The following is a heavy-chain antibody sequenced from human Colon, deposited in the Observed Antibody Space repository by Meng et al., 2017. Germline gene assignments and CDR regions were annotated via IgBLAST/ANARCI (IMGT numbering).Heavy chain of an antibody. CDR3: ARGTGDIRVGFDY. J-gene: IGHJ4*02. D-gene: IGHD7-27*01. Sequence: RPCLVMPSETLSLTCTVVGASIFVFNWWTWVRQPQGKGRVWIGEIHHSGRTNSMPSLKSRVTLSLDKSKNQFSLSMTSVTAADTAVYYCARGTGDIRVGFDYWGQGTLVTVSS. CDR2: IHHSGRT. CDR1: GASIFVFNW. V-gene: IGHV4-4*02.